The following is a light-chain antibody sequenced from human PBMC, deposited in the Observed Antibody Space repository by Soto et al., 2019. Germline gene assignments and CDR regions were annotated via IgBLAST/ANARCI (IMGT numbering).Light chain of an antibody. J-gene: IGKJ5*01. CDR1: QSVSSY. Sequence: EIVLTQSPATLSLSPGERTTLSCRASQSVSSYLAWYQQKPGQAPRLLIYDASNRATGIPARFSGSGSGTDFPLTISSLGPEDFAVYYCQQRGKWPITFGQGTRLEI. CDR2: DAS. CDR3: QQRGKWPIT. V-gene: IGKV3-11*01.